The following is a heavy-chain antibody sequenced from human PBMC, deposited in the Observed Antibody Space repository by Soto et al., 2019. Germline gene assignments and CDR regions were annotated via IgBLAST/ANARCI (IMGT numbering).Heavy chain of an antibody. Sequence: TLPVSSTVSGGSMSSSGYYGRWNRQPPGKGLEWIGYIYYSGSTYYNPSLKSRVTISVDTSKNQFSLKLSSVTAADTAVYYCAIARRGGYLFAPWCQGTPVTVCS. V-gene: IGHV4-30-4*01. J-gene: IGHJ5*02. CDR2: IYYSGST. CDR3: AIARRGGYLFAP. CDR1: GGSMSSSGYY.